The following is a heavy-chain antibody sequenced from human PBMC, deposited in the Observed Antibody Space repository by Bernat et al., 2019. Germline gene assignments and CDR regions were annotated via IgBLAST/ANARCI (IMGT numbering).Heavy chain of an antibody. CDR1: GGSISSSSYY. Sequence: QLQLQESGPGLVKPSETLSLTCTVSGGSISSSSYYWGWIRQPPGKGLEWIGSIYYSGSTYYNPSLKSRVTISVDTSKNQFSLKLSSVTAADTAVYYCARHTGAKVGADYGMDVWGQGTTVTVSS. CDR3: ARHTGAKVGADYGMDV. J-gene: IGHJ6*02. CDR2: IYYSGST. D-gene: IGHD1-26*01. V-gene: IGHV4-39*01.